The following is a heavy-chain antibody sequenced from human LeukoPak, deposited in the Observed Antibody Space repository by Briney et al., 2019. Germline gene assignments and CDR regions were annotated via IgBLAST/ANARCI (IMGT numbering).Heavy chain of an antibody. CDR3: ARGGIVVVPAAMGVQGVDWFDP. J-gene: IGHJ5*02. CDR2: IIPIFGTA. CDR1: GGTFIIYA. V-gene: IGHV1-69*13. D-gene: IGHD2-2*01. Sequence: ASVKVSFKASGGTFIIYAISRVRQARGQGGEGMGGIIPIFGTANYAQKFQGRVTITADESTSTAYMELSSLRSEDTAVYYCARGGIVVVPAAMGVQGVDWFDPWGQGTLVTVPS.